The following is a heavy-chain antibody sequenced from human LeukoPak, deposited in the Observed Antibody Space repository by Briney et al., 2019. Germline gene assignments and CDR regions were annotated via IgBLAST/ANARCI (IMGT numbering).Heavy chain of an antibody. Sequence: GGSLRLSCAASGFTFSSYSMNWVRQAPGKGLEWVSYISSSSSTIYYADSVKVRFTISRDNAKNSLYLQMNSLRAEDTAVYYCARAWHYYGSGSFFDYWGQGTLVTVSS. CDR3: ARAWHYYGSGSFFDY. CDR2: ISSSSSTI. D-gene: IGHD3-10*01. V-gene: IGHV3-48*01. CDR1: GFTFSSYS. J-gene: IGHJ4*02.